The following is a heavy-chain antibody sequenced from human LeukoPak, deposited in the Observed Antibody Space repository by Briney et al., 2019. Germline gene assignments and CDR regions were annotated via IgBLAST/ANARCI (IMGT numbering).Heavy chain of an antibody. D-gene: IGHD1-26*01. CDR2: MNPNSGNT. CDR1: GYTFTGYY. Sequence: ASVKVSCKASGYTFTGYYMHWVRQAPRQGLEWMGWMNPNSGNTGYAQKFQGRVTMTRNTSISTAYMELSSLRSEDTAVYYCAREVKQWELPDYWGQGTLVTVSS. V-gene: IGHV1-8*02. CDR3: AREVKQWELPDY. J-gene: IGHJ4*02.